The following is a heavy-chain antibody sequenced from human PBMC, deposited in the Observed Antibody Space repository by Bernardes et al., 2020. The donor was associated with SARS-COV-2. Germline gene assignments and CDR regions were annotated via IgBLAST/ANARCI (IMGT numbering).Heavy chain of an antibody. D-gene: IGHD2-8*01. V-gene: IGHV3-73*01. J-gene: IGHJ3*01. Sequence: GGSLRLSCAPAGFTFSVSAMHWVRQASGKGLEWVGRIRTRGNNYATAYAASVERRFTISRDDSKNTAYLQMNSLKTEDTAVYFCSRQDPLNAKKNDAFDVWGQGIMVTVSS. CDR3: SRQDPLNAKKNDAFDV. CDR2: IRTRGNNYAT. CDR1: GFTFSVSA.